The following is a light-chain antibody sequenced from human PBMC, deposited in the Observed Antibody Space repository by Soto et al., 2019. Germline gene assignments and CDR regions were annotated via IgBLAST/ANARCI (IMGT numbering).Light chain of an antibody. J-gene: IGLJ1*01. CDR1: SSDVGGYNY. Sequence: QSVLTQPASVSGSPGQSVTISCTGTSSDVGGYNYVSWYQQLPGEAPKLIIYEVTDRPSGVSNRFSGSKSGNTASLTVSGLQAEDEGDYYCSSYTATRTYVFGTGTKVTVL. V-gene: IGLV2-14*01. CDR2: EVT. CDR3: SSYTATRTYV.